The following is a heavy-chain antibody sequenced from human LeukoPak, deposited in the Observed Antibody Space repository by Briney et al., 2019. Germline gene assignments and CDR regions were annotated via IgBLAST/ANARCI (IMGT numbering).Heavy chain of an antibody. CDR1: GGSISSYY. J-gene: IGHJ6*04. Sequence: SETLSLTCTVSGGSISSYYWSWIRQPPGKGLEWIGYIYYSGSTNYNPSLKSRVTISVDTSKNQFSLRLSSVTAADTAVYYCARLVKLGYCSSTSCSRGKMDVWGKGTTVTVSS. CDR2: IYYSGST. CDR3: ARLVKLGYCSSTSCSRGKMDV. D-gene: IGHD2-2*01. V-gene: IGHV4-59*01.